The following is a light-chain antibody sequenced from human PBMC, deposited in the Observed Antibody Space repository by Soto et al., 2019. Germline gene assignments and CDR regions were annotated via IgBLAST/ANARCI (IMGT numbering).Light chain of an antibody. Sequence: DIQMTQSPSTLSASVGDRVTITCRASQSINTWLAWYQQKSGKAPKLLIQKASSLENGVPPRFSGSRSGTEFTLTISSLQTDDFATYYCQQYGTYLWTFGQGTKVDIK. CDR3: QQYGTYLWT. CDR1: QSINTW. J-gene: IGKJ1*01. CDR2: KAS. V-gene: IGKV1-5*03.